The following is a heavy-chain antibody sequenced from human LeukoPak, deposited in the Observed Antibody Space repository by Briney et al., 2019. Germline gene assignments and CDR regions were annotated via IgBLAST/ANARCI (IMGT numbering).Heavy chain of an antibody. D-gene: IGHD1-26*01. CDR3: ARDSGSTRWHAFDI. CDR2: IYSDNT. Sequence: GGSLRLSCTVSGFTVSSNSMSWVRQAPGKGLEWVSFIYSDNTHYSDSVKGRFTISRDNSKNTPYLQMNSLRAEDTAVYYCARDSGSTRWHAFDIWGQGTMVTVSS. CDR1: GFTVSSNS. V-gene: IGHV3-53*01. J-gene: IGHJ3*02.